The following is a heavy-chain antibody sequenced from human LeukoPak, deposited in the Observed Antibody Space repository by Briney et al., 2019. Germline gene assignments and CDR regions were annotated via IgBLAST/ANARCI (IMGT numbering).Heavy chain of an antibody. J-gene: IGHJ6*04. CDR1: GGSFSGYY. Sequence: SGALSLTCAVYGGSFSGYYWSWIRQPPGKGLEWIGEINHSGSTNYNPSLKSRVTISVDTSKNQFSLKLSSVTAADTAVYYCAGRYGSGSYYYYYGMDVWGKGTTVTVSS. D-gene: IGHD3-10*01. CDR3: AGRYGSGSYYYYYGMDV. V-gene: IGHV4-34*01. CDR2: INHSGST.